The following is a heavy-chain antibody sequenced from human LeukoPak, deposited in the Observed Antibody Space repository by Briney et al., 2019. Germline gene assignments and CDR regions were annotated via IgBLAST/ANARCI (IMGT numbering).Heavy chain of an antibody. CDR3: ARHPRMTTVTRGFDY. J-gene: IGHJ4*02. CDR2: IYYSGST. Sequence: SETLSLTCTVSGGSISSSIYYWVWIRQPPGKGLEWIGSIYYSGSTYYNPSLKSRVTISVDTSKNQFSLKLSSVTAADTAVYYCARHPRMTTVTRGFDYWGQGTLVTVSS. D-gene: IGHD4-17*01. V-gene: IGHV4-39*01. CDR1: GGSISSSIYY.